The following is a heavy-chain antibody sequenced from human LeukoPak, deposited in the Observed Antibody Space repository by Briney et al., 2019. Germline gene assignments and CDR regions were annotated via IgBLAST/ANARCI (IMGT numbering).Heavy chain of an antibody. V-gene: IGHV3-23*01. J-gene: IGHJ3*02. CDR1: GFTFSDYV. CDR2: ISGSGGST. Sequence: PGGSLRLSCAASGFTFSDYVMSWVRQAPGKGLEWVSGISGSGGSTYYADSVKGRFTISRDNSKNTLYLQMNSLRVEDTAVYYCAKDAVKTSDYDAFDIWGQGTMVTVSS. CDR3: AKDAVKTSDYDAFDI. D-gene: IGHD2-2*01.